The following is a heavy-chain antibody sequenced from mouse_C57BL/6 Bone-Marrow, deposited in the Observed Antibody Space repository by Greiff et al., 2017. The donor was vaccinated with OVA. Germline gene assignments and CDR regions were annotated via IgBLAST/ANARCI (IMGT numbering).Heavy chain of an antibody. V-gene: IGHV1-74*01. CDR1: GYTFTSYW. CDR2: IHPSDSDT. CDR3: AIDGATVVADYAMDY. J-gene: IGHJ4*01. D-gene: IGHD1-1*01. Sequence: QVQLKQPGAELVKPGASVKVSCKASGYTFTSYWMHWVKQRPGQGLEWIGRIHPSDSDTNYNQKFKGKATLTVDKSSSTAYMQLSSLTSEDAAVYYCAIDGATVVADYAMDYWGQGTSVTVSS.